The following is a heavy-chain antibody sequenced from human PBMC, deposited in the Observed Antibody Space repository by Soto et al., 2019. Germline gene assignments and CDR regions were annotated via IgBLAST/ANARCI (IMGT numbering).Heavy chain of an antibody. D-gene: IGHD1-26*01. J-gene: IGHJ5*01. V-gene: IGHV3-11*01. Sequence: QVQLVESGGGLVQPGGSLRLSCAASGFAFSEYYMSWIRQAPGKGLQWVSYISSRGTLSDYADSVKGRFTISRDNAQKSLYLEMDSLRDEDTAVYYCARLGGEYSRKWYWFDSWGQGTQVTVSS. CDR1: GFAFSEYY. CDR2: ISSRGTLS. CDR3: ARLGGEYSRKWYWFDS.